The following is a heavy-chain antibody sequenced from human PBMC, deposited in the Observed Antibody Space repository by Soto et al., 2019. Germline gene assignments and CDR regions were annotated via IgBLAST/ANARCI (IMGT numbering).Heavy chain of an antibody. CDR2: IYPADSDI. CDR3: ARIRGPTLDRCYFDS. D-gene: IGHD2-2*01. J-gene: IGHJ5*01. Sequence: GVSLKISCKGSGYSYPGYWIGCVRQKPGKGLEWMGIIYPADSDIRYSPSFQGQVTISVDKSVTTAYLQWSSLEASDTAMYYCARIRGPTLDRCYFDSWGQGTLVAVSS. V-gene: IGHV5-51*01. CDR1: GYSYPGYW.